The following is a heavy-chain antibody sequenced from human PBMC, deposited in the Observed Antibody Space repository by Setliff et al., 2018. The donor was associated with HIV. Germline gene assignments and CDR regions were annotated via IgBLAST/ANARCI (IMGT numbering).Heavy chain of an antibody. CDR1: GYSFTDYY. J-gene: IGHJ4*02. V-gene: IGHV1-2*04. CDR2: ISPKSDGT. D-gene: IGHD3-22*01. CDR3: ARGMDYYDTSGYYQYYFDY. Sequence: ASVKVSCKASGYSFTDYYIHWVRQAPGQGLEWMGRISPKSDGTNYAQKFQGWITMTRDTSISTAYMELSRLRSDDTAVYYCARGMDYYDTSGYYQYYFDYWGQGTLVTVSS.